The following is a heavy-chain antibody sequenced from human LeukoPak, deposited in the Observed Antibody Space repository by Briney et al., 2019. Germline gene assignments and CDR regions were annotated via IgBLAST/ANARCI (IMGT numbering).Heavy chain of an antibody. J-gene: IGHJ6*03. V-gene: IGHV3-53*01. D-gene: IGHD5-18*01. CDR1: GFTFSSYA. Sequence: GGSLRLSCAASGFTFSSYAMSWVRQAPGKGLEWVSVIYSGGSTYYADSVKGRFTISRDNSKNTLYLQMNSLRAEDTAVYYCARSMVNYYYYYMDVWGKGTTVTVSS. CDR2: IYSGGST. CDR3: ARSMVNYYYYYMDV.